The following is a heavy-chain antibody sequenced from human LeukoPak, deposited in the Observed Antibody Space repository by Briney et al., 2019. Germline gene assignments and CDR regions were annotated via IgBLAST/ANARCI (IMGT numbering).Heavy chain of an antibody. J-gene: IGHJ4*02. CDR1: GFTFSSYS. Sequence: GGSLRLSCAASGFTFSSYSMNWVRQAPGKGLEWVSSISSSSSYIYYADSVKGRFTISRDNAKNSLYLQMNSLRAEDTAVYYCAREVAARRAPKYPGYWGQGTLVTVSS. CDR2: ISSSSSYI. CDR3: AREVAARRAPKYPGY. D-gene: IGHD6-6*01. V-gene: IGHV3-21*01.